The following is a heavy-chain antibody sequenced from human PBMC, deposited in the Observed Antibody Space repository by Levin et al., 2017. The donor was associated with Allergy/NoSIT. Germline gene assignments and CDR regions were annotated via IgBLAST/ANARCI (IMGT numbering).Heavy chain of an antibody. V-gene: IGHV3-23*01. J-gene: IGHJ4*02. D-gene: IGHD2-15*01. Sequence: GEFLKISCAASGFTFSNYAMSWVRQAPGKGLEWVSAISGSGKSTFYADSVKGRFTISRDNSKNTLYLQMKSLRAEDTAVYYCAKDRTSRYCIRGSCRPPFDYWGQGTQVTVSS. CDR3: AKDRTSRYCIRGSCRPPFDY. CDR1: GFTFSNYA. CDR2: ISGSGKST.